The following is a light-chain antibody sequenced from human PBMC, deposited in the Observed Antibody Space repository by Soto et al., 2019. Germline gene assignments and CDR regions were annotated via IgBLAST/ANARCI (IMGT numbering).Light chain of an antibody. CDR3: PQSDKWPLR. CDR1: QRVGTN. J-gene: IGKJ5*01. Sequence: EFGMTRYHTKKTVSPGEGSTLSCWASQRVGTNLAWYQQNPGQAPRLLIYRAATRATGVPARFSGSGSGTEFTLTISSLQSEDFALYYCPQSDKWPLRFCQGALPE. CDR2: RAA. V-gene: IGKV3-15*01.